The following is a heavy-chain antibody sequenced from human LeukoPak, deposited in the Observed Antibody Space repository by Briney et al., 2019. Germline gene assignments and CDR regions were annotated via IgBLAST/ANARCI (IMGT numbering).Heavy chain of an antibody. CDR3: ATSVGIESGPYTVPGGLLV. Sequence: GGSLRLSCVAFEFTPTTFWMTWVRRAPGKGLEWVANINHDGTEKYYLDSVRGRFTISRDNANNSLYLQLNSLTAADTAVYYCATSVGIESGPYTVPGGLLVWGKGTTVIVSS. CDR1: EFTPTTFW. J-gene: IGHJ6*04. V-gene: IGHV3-7*01. CDR2: INHDGTEK. D-gene: IGHD3-16*01.